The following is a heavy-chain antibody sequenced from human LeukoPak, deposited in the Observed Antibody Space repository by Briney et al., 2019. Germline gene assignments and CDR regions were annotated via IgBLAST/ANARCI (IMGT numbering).Heavy chain of an antibody. CDR2: ISSSGSTI. J-gene: IGHJ5*02. D-gene: IGHD3-10*01. V-gene: IGHV3-11*01. CDR1: GFTFSDYY. Sequence: GGSLRLSCAASGFTFSDYYMSWIRQAPGKGLEWVSYISSSGSTIYYADSVKGRFTISRDNAKNSLYLQMNSLRAEDTAVYYCARDGWFGESLHWFDPWGQGTLVTVSS. CDR3: ARDGWFGESLHWFDP.